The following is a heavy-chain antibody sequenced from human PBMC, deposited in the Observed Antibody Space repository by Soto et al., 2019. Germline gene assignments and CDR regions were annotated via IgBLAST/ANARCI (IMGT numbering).Heavy chain of an antibody. J-gene: IGHJ4*02. CDR1: GFTFSSYA. V-gene: IGHV3-23*01. D-gene: IGHD3-10*01. Sequence: EVQLLESGGGLVQSEGSLRLSCAAYGFTFSSYAMTWVRQAPGKGQEWVSGISGSGGSTYYSDSMKGRFTISRDNSKNTLYLLMNSLRAEDTAVYFCAKDRWMDRGIIYSYFFDYWGQGTLVTVSS. CDR2: ISGSGGST. CDR3: AKDRWMDRGIIYSYFFDY.